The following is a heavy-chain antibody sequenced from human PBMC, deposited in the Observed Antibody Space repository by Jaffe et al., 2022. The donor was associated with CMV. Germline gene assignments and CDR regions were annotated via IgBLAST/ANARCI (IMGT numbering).Heavy chain of an antibody. CDR1: GFTFSSYS. V-gene: IGHV3-21*01. Sequence: EVQLVESGGGLVKPGGSLRLSCAASGFTFSSYSMNWVRQAPGKGLEWVSSISSSSSYIYYADSVKGRFTISRDNAKNSLYLQMNSLRAEDTAVYYCARSLALPNSSSWYYYYYYMDVWGKGTTVTVSS. D-gene: IGHD6-13*01. CDR3: ARSLALPNSSSWYYYYYYMDV. J-gene: IGHJ6*03. CDR2: ISSSSSYI.